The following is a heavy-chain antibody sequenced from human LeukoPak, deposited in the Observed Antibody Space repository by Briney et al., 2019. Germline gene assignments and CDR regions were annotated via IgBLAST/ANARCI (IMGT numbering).Heavy chain of an antibody. CDR3: ARVLTSGYYYDSSSDY. J-gene: IGHJ4*02. Sequence: GGSLRLSCAASGFTFSSYSMNWVRQAPGKGLEWVSSISSSSSYIYYADSVKGRFTISRDNAKNSLYLQMDSLRAEDTAVYYCARVLTSGYYYDSSSDYWGQGTLVTVSS. V-gene: IGHV3-21*01. D-gene: IGHD3-22*01. CDR1: GFTFSSYS. CDR2: ISSSSSYI.